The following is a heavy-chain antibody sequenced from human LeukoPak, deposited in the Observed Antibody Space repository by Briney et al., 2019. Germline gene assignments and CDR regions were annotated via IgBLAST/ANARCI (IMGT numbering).Heavy chain of an antibody. J-gene: IGHJ4*02. V-gene: IGHV3-9*01. D-gene: IGHD6-19*01. CDR2: ISWNGVTI. CDR3: VKDISGWSYFDY. CDR1: GVIFEQYG. Sequence: GGSLRLSCEVSGVIFEQYGMHWVRQAPGKGLEWVAGISWNGVTINYGDSVKGRFTISRDNAKSFLYLQMNSLRPEDTALYYCVKDISGWSYFDYWGQGIRVTVSP.